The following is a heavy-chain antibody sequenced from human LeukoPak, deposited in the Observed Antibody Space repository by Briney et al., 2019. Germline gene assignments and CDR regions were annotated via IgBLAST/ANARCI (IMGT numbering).Heavy chain of an antibody. Sequence: SQTLSLTCTVSGGSISSGGYYWSWIRQHPGKGLEWIGYIYYSGSTYYNPSLKSRVTISGDTSKKQFSLKLSSVTAADAAVYYCARGYSGYDPTYFDYWGQGTLVTVSS. CDR1: GGSISSGGYY. CDR2: IYYSGST. V-gene: IGHV4-31*03. J-gene: IGHJ4*02. CDR3: ARGYSGYDPTYFDY. D-gene: IGHD5-12*01.